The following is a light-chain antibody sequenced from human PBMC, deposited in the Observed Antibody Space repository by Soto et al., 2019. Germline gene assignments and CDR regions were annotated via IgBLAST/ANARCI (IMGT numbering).Light chain of an antibody. CDR2: GAS. Sequence: EIVLTQSPGTLSSSPGESATLSCRASQSVSSSYLAWYQQKPGQAPRLLIYGASSRATVIPDRFSGSGSGTDFTLTISSLEPEDFAVYYCQQYGSSPVLTFGGGTKVEMK. CDR1: QSVSSSY. CDR3: QQYGSSPVLT. V-gene: IGKV3-20*01. J-gene: IGKJ4*01.